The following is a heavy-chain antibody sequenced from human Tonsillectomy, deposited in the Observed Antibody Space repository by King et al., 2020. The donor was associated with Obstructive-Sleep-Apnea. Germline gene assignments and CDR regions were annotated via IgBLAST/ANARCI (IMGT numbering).Heavy chain of an antibody. Sequence: VQLVESGGVVVQPGGSLRLSCAASGFTFDDYTMHWVRQAPGKGLEWVSLISWDGGSTYYADSVKGRFTISRDNSKNSLYLQMNRLRTEDTALYYCAKSTVPHYYFYGMDVWGQGTTVTVSS. D-gene: IGHD4-17*01. CDR2: ISWDGGST. V-gene: IGHV3-43*01. CDR1: GFTFDDYT. CDR3: AKSTVPHYYFYGMDV. J-gene: IGHJ6*02.